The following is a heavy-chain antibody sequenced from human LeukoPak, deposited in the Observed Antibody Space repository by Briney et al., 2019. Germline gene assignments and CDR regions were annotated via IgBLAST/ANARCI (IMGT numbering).Heavy chain of an antibody. D-gene: IGHD5-18*01. CDR3: AKDQAPKQLWAPFDY. V-gene: IGHV3-9*01. Sequence: PGRSLRLSCAASGFTFDDYAMHWVRQAPGKGLEWVSGISWNSGSIGYADSVKGRFTISRDNSKNTLYLQMNSLRVEDTAVYYCAKDQAPKQLWAPFDYWGQGTQVTVST. J-gene: IGHJ4*02. CDR2: ISWNSGSI. CDR1: GFTFDDYA.